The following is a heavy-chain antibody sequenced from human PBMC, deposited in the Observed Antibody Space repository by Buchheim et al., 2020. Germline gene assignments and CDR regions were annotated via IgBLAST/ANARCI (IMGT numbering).Heavy chain of an antibody. V-gene: IGHV3-23*01. CDR2: ISGSGDVP. Sequence: EVQLLESGGGLVQPGGSLGLSCTASGFTFTSYAMNWVRQAPGKGLEWVSGISGSGDVPYYADSVKGRFTISRDNSKNTVYLQMNSLRAEDTAEYYCAASLSGTRGRLPYWGHGTL. J-gene: IGHJ1*01. CDR3: AASLSGTRGRLPY. D-gene: IGHD6-13*01. CDR1: GFTFTSYA.